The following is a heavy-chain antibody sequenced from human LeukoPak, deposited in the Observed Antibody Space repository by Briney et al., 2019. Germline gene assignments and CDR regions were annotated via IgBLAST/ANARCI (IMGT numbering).Heavy chain of an antibody. CDR2: ISAYNGNT. D-gene: IGHD3-10*01. V-gene: IGHV1-18*01. Sequence: ASVKVSCKASGYTFTSYGISWVRQAPGQGLEWMGWISAYNGNTNYAQKLQGRVTMTTDTSTSTAYMELRSLRSDDTAVYYCARKWASTMVRGVTDAFDIWGQGTMVTVSS. CDR3: ARKWASTMVRGVTDAFDI. CDR1: GYTFTSYG. J-gene: IGHJ3*02.